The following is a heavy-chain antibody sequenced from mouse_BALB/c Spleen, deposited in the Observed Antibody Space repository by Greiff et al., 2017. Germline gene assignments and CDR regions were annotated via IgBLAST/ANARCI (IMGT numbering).Heavy chain of an antibody. V-gene: IGHV1-54*01. CDR3: ARRGVYYGNLYAMDY. CDR1: GYAFTNYL. J-gene: IGHJ4*01. D-gene: IGHD2-1*01. CDR2: INPGSGGT. Sequence: QVQLKQSGAELVRPGTSVKVSCKASGYAFTNYLIEWVKQRPGQGLEWIGVINPGSGGTNYNEKFKGKATLTADKSSSTAYMQLSSLTSDDSAVYFCARRGVYYGNLYAMDYWGQGTSVTVSS.